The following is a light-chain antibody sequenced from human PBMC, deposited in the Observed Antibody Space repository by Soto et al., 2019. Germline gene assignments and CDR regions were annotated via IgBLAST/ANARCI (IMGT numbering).Light chain of an antibody. J-gene: IGKJ1*01. CDR3: QQYGDSPPST. Sequence: EVVLTQSPGTLSLSPGERATLSCRASQSISTSYLAWYQHKRGQAPRLLLYGASSRATDIPDRFSGSGSGTDFTLTISRLEPEDFAVYYCQQYGDSPPSTFGQGTKVDIK. V-gene: IGKV3-20*01. CDR2: GAS. CDR1: QSISTSY.